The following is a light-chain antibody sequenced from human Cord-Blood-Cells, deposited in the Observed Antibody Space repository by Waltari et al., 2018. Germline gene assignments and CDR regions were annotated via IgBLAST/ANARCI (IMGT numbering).Light chain of an antibody. V-gene: IGKV2-28*01. CDR1: KSLLHSNGYNY. Sequence: DIVMTQSPLSLPVTPGAPASIFCRSSKSLLHSNGYNYLVWYLQKPGQSPQLLIYSGSNRASGVPDRFSGSGSSTDFTLKIIRVEAEDVVVYYCRQALQTPCSFGGGTKVEIK. CDR3: RQALQTPCS. CDR2: SGS. J-gene: IGKJ4*01.